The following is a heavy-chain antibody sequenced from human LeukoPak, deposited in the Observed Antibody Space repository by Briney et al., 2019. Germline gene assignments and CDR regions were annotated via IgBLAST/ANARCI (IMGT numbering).Heavy chain of an antibody. CDR3: ARQDSSVAHAFDI. CDR2: IYYSGST. CDR1: GGSISSSSYY. J-gene: IGHJ3*02. Sequence: PSETLSLTCTVSGGSISSSSYYWGWIRQPPGKGLEWIGSIYYSGSTYYNPSLKSRVTISVDTSKNQFSLKLSSVTAADTAVYYCARQDSSVAHAFDIWGQGTMVTVSS. D-gene: IGHD3-22*01. V-gene: IGHV4-39*01.